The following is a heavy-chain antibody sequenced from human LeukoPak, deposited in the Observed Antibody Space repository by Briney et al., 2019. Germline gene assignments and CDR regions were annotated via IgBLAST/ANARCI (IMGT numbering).Heavy chain of an antibody. CDR1: GFMFHDYA. Sequence: GGSLGLSCAAPGFMFHDYAIHWVRQAPGKGLERVPLISGDGGSTFYADSVKGRFTISRDNSKNSLYLQMNSLRSDDTALYYCARESESSGWYDYWGQGTLVTVSS. CDR3: ARESESSGWYDY. V-gene: IGHV3-43*02. J-gene: IGHJ4*02. D-gene: IGHD6-19*01. CDR2: ISGDGGST.